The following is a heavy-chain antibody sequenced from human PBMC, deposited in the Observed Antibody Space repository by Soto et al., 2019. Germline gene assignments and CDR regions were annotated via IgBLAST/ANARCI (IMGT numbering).Heavy chain of an antibody. Sequence: EVRLVESGGGLVQPGGSLRLSCAASGVTVGNNYMSWVRQAPGKGLEWVSVTYSGGDTRYSDSVKGSFNMSRDSTKNTVYLQMERLSAAATAVYFCARNVPVTALGYWGQGSLVTVSS. CDR3: ARNVPVTALGY. CDR1: GVTVGNNY. V-gene: IGHV3-66*01. CDR2: TYSGGDT. D-gene: IGHD4-17*01. J-gene: IGHJ4*02.